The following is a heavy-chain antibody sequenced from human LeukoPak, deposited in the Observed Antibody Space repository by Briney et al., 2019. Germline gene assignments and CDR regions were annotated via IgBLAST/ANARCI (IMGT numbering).Heavy chain of an antibody. V-gene: IGHV3-21*01. CDR1: GFTFSSYS. D-gene: IGHD3-3*01. Sequence: GGSLRLSCAASGFTFSSYSMNWVRQAPGKGLEWVSSISSSSSYIYYADSVKGRFTISRDNAKNSLYLQMNSLRAEDTAVYYCEFWSGYYPDIIFDYWGQGTLVTVSS. CDR3: EFWSGYYPDIIFDY. CDR2: ISSSSSYI. J-gene: IGHJ4*02.